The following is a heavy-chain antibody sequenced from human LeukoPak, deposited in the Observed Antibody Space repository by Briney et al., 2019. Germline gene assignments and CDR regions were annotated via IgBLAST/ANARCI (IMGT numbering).Heavy chain of an antibody. D-gene: IGHD2-8*01. J-gene: IGHJ5*02. CDR2: IYYSGNS. Sequence: SETLSLTCTVSGGSISGDGQYWSWIRQHPGKGLEWIGYIYYSGNSYYNPSLKSRVTISADTSENHFSLQLNSVTAADTAVYYCARVIVSYRYDANWFDPWGQGTLVTVSS. V-gene: IGHV4-31*03. CDR1: GGSISGDGQY. CDR3: ARVIVSYRYDANWFDP.